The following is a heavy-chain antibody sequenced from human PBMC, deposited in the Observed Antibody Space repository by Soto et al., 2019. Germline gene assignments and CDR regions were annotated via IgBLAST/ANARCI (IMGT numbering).Heavy chain of an antibody. Sequence: GGSLRLSCAASGFTFSSYAMGWVRQGPGKGLEWVAVVSIGGSTHYADSVRGRFTISRDNSKNTLSLQMNSLTAEDTAVYFCAKRRGAGGHFDYWGHGTLVTVSS. V-gene: IGHV3-23*01. CDR2: VSIGGST. CDR1: GFTFSSYA. CDR3: AKRRGAGGHFDY. J-gene: IGHJ4*01. D-gene: IGHD2-15*01.